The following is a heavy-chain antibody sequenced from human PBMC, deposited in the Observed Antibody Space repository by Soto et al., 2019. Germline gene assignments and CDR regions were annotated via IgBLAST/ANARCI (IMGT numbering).Heavy chain of an antibody. CDR1: GFTFSSYG. D-gene: IGHD3-22*01. CDR3: AKGGRWGYDSSGYYYFDY. Sequence: QVQLVESGGGVVQPGRSLRLSCAASGFTFSSYGMHWVRQAPGKGLEWVAVISYDGSNKYYADSVKGRFTISRDNSKNTLYLQRNRLRAEATAVYYCAKGGRWGYDSSGYYYFDYWGQGTLVTVSS. CDR2: ISYDGSNK. V-gene: IGHV3-30*18. J-gene: IGHJ4*02.